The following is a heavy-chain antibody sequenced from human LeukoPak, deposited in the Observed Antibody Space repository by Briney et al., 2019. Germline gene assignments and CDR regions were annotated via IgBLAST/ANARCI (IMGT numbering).Heavy chain of an antibody. V-gene: IGHV4-4*07. D-gene: IGHD1-1*01. J-gene: IGHJ3*02. CDR2: IYTSGST. CDR3: AREVRLERPDDAFDI. Sequence: SETLSLTCTVSGGSISSYYWSWIRQPAGKGLEWIGRIYTSGSTNYNPSLKSRVTMSVDTSKNQFSLKLSSVTAADTAVYYCAREVRLERPDDAFDIWGQGTMVTVSS. CDR1: GGSISSYY.